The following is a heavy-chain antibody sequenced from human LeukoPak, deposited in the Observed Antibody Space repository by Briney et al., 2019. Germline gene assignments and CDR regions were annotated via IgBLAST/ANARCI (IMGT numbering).Heavy chain of an antibody. V-gene: IGHV4-39*07. J-gene: IGHJ3*02. Sequence: PSETLSLTCTVSGGSISSSSYYWGWIRQPPGKGLEWIGYIYHSGSTYYNPSLKSRVTISVDRSKNQFSLKLSSVTAADTAVYYCARDRPLMSHDAFDIWGQGTMVTVSS. CDR3: ARDRPLMSHDAFDI. CDR2: IYHSGST. CDR1: GGSISSSSYY.